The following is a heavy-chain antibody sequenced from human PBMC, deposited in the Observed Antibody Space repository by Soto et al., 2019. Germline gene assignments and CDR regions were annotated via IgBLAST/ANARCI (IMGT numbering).Heavy chain of an antibody. CDR2: IYSGGST. Sequence: GGSLSLSSAASGLPVSSNYMSWVRQAPGKGLEWVSVIYSGGSTYYADPVKGRSTISRDNSKTTLYLQMNSLRAEDTAVYYCATEGYYDSSGYYYAPDYYYGMDVWGQGTTVTVSS. V-gene: IGHV3-53*01. CDR1: GLPVSSNY. J-gene: IGHJ6*02. D-gene: IGHD3-22*01. CDR3: ATEGYYDSSGYYYAPDYYYGMDV.